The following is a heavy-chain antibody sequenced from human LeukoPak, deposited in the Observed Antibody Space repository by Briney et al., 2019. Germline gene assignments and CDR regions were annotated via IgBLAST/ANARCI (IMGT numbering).Heavy chain of an antibody. CDR3: ARDIVGVTGAFGY. CDR2: IYYSGNT. V-gene: IGHV4-59*01. Sequence: SETLSLTCTVSGGSISSYYWSWIRQPPGKGPEWIGYIYYSGNTNYNPSLKSRVTMSVDTSKNQFSLKLSSVTAADTAVYYCARDIVGVTGAFGYWGQGTLATVSS. J-gene: IGHJ4*02. D-gene: IGHD1-26*01. CDR1: GGSISSYY.